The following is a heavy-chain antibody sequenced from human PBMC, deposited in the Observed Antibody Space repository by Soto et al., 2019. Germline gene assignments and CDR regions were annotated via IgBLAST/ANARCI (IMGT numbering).Heavy chain of an antibody. CDR2: INAGNGNK. V-gene: IGHV1-3*01. J-gene: IGHJ5*02. CDR1: GVTVSRSW. CDR3: AREREWAWFDP. D-gene: IGHD1-26*01. Sequence: PGGALRISYAGPGVTVSRSWWSWVRQDPGQGIEWMGWINAGNGNKKYSQKFQGRVTITRDTSASTAYMELSRLRSEDTAVYYCAREREWAWFDPWGQGTLVTVSS.